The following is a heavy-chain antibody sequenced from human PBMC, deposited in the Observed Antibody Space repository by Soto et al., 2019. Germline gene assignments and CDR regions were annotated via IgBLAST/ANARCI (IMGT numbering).Heavy chain of an antibody. Sequence: SETLSLTCAVYGGSFSGYSWTWIRQPPGKGLEWIGQINHSGSANYNPSPKSRVTISVGTSKNQFSLDLSSMTAADTAVYYCARGLFSEDYYSGGWYYFDSWGQGTLVTSPQ. CDR2: INHSGSA. CDR1: GGSFSGYS. D-gene: IGHD3-10*01. J-gene: IGHJ4*02. CDR3: ARGLFSEDYYSGGWYYFDS. V-gene: IGHV4-34*01.